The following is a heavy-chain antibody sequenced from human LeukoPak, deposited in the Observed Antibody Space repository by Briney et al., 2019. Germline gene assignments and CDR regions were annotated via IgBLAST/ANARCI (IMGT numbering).Heavy chain of an antibody. CDR2: IYSGGST. D-gene: IGHD6-13*01. V-gene: IGHV3-66*01. Sequence: GGCLRLSCAASGFTVSSNYMSWVRQAPGKGLEWVSVIYSGGSTYYADSVKGRFTISRDNSKNTLYLQMNSLRAEDTAVYYCARLSGYSSSWIDPWGQGTLVTVSS. J-gene: IGHJ5*02. CDR3: ARLSGYSSSWIDP. CDR1: GFTVSSNY.